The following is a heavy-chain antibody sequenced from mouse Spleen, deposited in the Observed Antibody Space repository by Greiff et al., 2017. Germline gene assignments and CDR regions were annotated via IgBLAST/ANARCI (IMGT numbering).Heavy chain of an antibody. CDR3: TKGTSGFAY. CDR2: ISSGGSNT. Sequence: EVQLVESGGGLVKPGGSLKLSCAASGFTFSSYAMPWVRQTPEKRLEWVATISSGGSNTYYPDSVKGRFTISRDNAKHTLYLQMSSLRAENTTKYYCTKGTSGFAYWGQGTLVTVSA. V-gene: IGHV5-9-3*01. D-gene: IGHD3-3*01. J-gene: IGHJ3*01. CDR1: GFTFSSYA.